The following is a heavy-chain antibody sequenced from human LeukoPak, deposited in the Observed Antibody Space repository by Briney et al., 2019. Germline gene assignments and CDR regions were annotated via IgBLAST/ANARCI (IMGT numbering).Heavy chain of an antibody. D-gene: IGHD3-10*01. CDR1: GYTFTSYY. Sequence: ASVKVSCKASGYTFTSYYMHWVRQAPGQGLEWMGIINPSGGSTSYAQKFQGRVTMTRDMSTSTVYMELSSLRSEDTAVYYCAREGAYYYGSGSYYNVNYFDYWGQGTLVTVSS. V-gene: IGHV1-46*01. J-gene: IGHJ4*02. CDR2: INPSGGST. CDR3: AREGAYYYGSGSYYNVNYFDY.